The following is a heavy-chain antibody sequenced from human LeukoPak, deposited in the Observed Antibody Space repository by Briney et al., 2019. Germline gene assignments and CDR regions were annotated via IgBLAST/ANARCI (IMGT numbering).Heavy chain of an antibody. CDR1: GFTFSTYG. Sequence: PGGSLRLSCASSGFTFSTYGMNWVRQAPGKGREWVAFIPYDGSNRHYVDSVKGRFTISRDNSKNTLDLQMNSLRAEDTVVYYCAKDGDCVVNCYYYMDVWGKGTTVTVSS. CDR2: IPYDGSNR. V-gene: IGHV3-30*02. J-gene: IGHJ6*03. CDR3: AKDGDCVVNCYYYMDV. D-gene: IGHD2-21*02.